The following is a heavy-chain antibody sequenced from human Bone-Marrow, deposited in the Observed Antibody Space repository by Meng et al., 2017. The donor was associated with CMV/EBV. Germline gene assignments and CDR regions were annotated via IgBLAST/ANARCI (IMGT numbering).Heavy chain of an antibody. J-gene: IGHJ6*02. CDR3: ARGTYYDFWSGYLRYGMDV. CDR1: GGSISSSSYY. V-gene: IGHV4-39*07. CDR2: IYYSGST. Sequence: SETLSLTCTVSGGSISSSSYYWAWIRQPPGKGLEWIGNIYYSGSTYYNPSLKSRVTISVDTSKNQFSLKLSSVTAADTAVYYCARGTYYDFWSGYLRYGMDVWGQGTTVTVSS. D-gene: IGHD3-3*01.